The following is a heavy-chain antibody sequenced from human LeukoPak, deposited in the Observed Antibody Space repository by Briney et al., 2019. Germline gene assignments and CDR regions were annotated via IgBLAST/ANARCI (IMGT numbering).Heavy chain of an antibody. CDR3: ASPADDYYGSATAFDY. D-gene: IGHD3-10*01. CDR2: ISVYNGNT. Sequence: ASVKVSCKASCCAFTSYGISWVRQAPGQGLEWMGWISVYNGNTNYAQKFQGRVTMTTDTSTSTAYMELRSLRSDDTAVYYCASPADDYYGSATAFDYWGQGTLVTVSS. V-gene: IGHV1-18*01. CDR1: CCAFTSYG. J-gene: IGHJ4*02.